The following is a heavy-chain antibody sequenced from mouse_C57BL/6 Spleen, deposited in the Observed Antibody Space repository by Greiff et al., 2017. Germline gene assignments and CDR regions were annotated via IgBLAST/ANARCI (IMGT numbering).Heavy chain of an antibody. Sequence: VQLQQPGAELVMPGASVKLSCKASGYTFTSYWMPWVKQRPGQGLEWIGGIDPSDSYTNYTQKFQGKSTLTVDKSSSTAYMQLSSLTSEDSAVYYCARYNYDRYYYALDYGGQGTSGTVSS. J-gene: IGHJ4*01. D-gene: IGHD1-1*01. CDR2: IDPSDSYT. CDR3: ARYNYDRYYYALDY. V-gene: IGHV1-69*01. CDR1: GYTFTSYW.